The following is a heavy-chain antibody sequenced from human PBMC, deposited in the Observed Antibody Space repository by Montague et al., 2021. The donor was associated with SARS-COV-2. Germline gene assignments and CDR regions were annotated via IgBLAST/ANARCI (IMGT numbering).Heavy chain of an antibody. V-gene: IGHV4-34*01. J-gene: IGHJ2*01. D-gene: IGHD6-13*01. Sequence: ETLSLTCAVYGGSFSGYYWSWIRQPPGKGLEWIGEINHSGSTNXNPSLKSRVTISVDTSKNQFSLKLSSVTAADTAVYYCARRGRLGYRTIAAAGTYWYFDLWGRGTLVTVSS. CDR1: GGSFSGYY. CDR3: ARRGRLGYRTIAAAGTYWYFDL. CDR2: INHSGST.